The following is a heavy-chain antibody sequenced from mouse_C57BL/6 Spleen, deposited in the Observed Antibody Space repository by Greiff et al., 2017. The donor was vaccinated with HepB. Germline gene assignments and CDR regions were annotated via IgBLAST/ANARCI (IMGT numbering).Heavy chain of an antibody. Sequence: VQLKESGPGLVKPSQSLSLTCSVTGYSITSGYYWNWIRQFPGNKLEWMGYISYDGSNNYNPSLKNRISITRDTSKNQFFLKLNSVTTEDTATYYCARDQRGYYGSSPWFAYWGQGTLVTVSA. D-gene: IGHD1-1*01. V-gene: IGHV3-6*01. J-gene: IGHJ3*01. CDR2: ISYDGSN. CDR3: ARDQRGYYGSSPWFAY. CDR1: GYSITSGYY.